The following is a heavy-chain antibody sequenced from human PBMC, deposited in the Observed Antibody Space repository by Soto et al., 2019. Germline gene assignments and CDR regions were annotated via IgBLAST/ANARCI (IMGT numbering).Heavy chain of an antibody. CDR3: SIEEGEWETEIYYYYGMDG. V-gene: IGHV1-46*03. Sequence: ASVKVSCKASGYTFTSYYMHWVRQAPGQGLEWMGIINPSGGSTGYAQKFQGRVTMTRDTSTSTVSMELSSLRSEGTAVYYGSIEEGEWETEIYYYYGMDGWGQGTTVTVSS. D-gene: IGHD1-26*01. CDR1: GYTFTSYY. J-gene: IGHJ6*02. CDR2: INPSGGST.